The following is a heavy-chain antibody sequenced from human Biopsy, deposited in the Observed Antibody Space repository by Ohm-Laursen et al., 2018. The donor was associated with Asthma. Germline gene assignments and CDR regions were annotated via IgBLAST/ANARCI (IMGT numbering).Heavy chain of an antibody. CDR1: GLTFSSFA. CDR3: ARQSGHDYGGSSAFDT. J-gene: IGHJ3*02. Sequence: SLRLSCAASGLTFSSFAMTWVRLSPGKGPEWVAGISGSGGRTDYGDSVKGRFTISRDNSKNRLYLQINSLRVEDSAVYYCARQSGHDYGGSSAFDTWGQGTMVAVSS. V-gene: IGHV3-23*01. D-gene: IGHD4-23*01. CDR2: ISGSGGRT.